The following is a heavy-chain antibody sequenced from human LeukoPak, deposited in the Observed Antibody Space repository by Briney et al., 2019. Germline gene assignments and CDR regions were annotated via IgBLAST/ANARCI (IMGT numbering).Heavy chain of an antibody. Sequence: GGSLRLSCAASGFTVSSSYMSWVRQAPGKGLEWVSVVYTGGITYYADSVKGRFTISRDNSKNTLYLQMNSLRAEDTAVYYCARASAVAGTRHYWGQGTLVTVSS. V-gene: IGHV3-53*01. CDR2: VYTGGIT. CDR1: GFTVSSSY. D-gene: IGHD6-19*01. J-gene: IGHJ4*02. CDR3: ARASAVAGTRHY.